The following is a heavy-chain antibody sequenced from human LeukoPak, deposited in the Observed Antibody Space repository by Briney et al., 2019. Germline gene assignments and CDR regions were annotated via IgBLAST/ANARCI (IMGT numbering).Heavy chain of an antibody. CDR2: ISRDGNSE. CDR1: GFTFSSYW. V-gene: IGHV3-7*01. Sequence: GGSLRLSCAASGFTFSSYWMGWVRQAPGKGLEWVSHISRDGNSESTVDAPRGRFATSRDNAKNTVFLLINSLRVEDTAVYYCARDSVDGPFVISLDLWGQGALVTVSS. D-gene: IGHD3-10*01. J-gene: IGHJ4*02. CDR3: ARDSVDGPFVISLDL.